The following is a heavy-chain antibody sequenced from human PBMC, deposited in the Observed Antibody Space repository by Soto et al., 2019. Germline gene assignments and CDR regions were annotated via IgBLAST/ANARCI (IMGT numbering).Heavy chain of an antibody. V-gene: IGHV1-69*16. CDR3: ARERGGSFSS. Sequence: QVQLVQSGAEVKKPGASVKVSCKASGGTFRTYTINWVRQAPGQGPEWMGGIIPILETPNYAQKFQGRVTITADESTTTAHMELSSLRSEDTAIYYCARERGGSFSSWGQGTLVTVSS. D-gene: IGHD1-26*01. CDR1: GGTFRTYT. J-gene: IGHJ5*02. CDR2: IIPILETP.